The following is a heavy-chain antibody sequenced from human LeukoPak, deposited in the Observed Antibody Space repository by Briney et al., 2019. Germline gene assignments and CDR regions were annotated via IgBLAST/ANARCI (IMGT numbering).Heavy chain of an antibody. CDR1: GFTFSSYG. CDR2: IRYDGSNK. V-gene: IGHV3-30*02. J-gene: IGHJ6*03. D-gene: IGHD2-2*01. CDR3: AREVGVVVPAATYYYYYMDV. Sequence: GGSLRLSCAASGFTFSSYGMHWVRQAPGKGLEWVAFIRYDGSNKYYADSVKGRFTISRDNSKNTLYLQMNSLRAEDTAVYYCAREVGVVVPAATYYYYYMDVWGKGTTVTVSS.